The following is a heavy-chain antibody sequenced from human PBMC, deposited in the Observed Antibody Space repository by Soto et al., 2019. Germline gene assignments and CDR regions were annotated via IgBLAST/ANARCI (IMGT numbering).Heavy chain of an antibody. CDR1: GGSMRSYY. Sequence: SETLSLTCSVSGGSMRSYYWNWLRQPAGKGLEWIGRIYSRGDTNYNPSVKSRVTMSADTSKNEFSLRLNSVTAADTAVYYCAGIGEDVYYGMDVWGQGTTVTVSS. V-gene: IGHV4-4*07. J-gene: IGHJ6*02. CDR3: AGIGEDVYYGMDV. D-gene: IGHD2-21*01. CDR2: IYSRGDT.